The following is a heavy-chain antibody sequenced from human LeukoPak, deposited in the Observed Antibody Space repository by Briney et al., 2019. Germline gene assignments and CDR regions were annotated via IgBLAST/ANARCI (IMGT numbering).Heavy chain of an antibody. CDR1: GGSISSYY. V-gene: IGHV4-59*12. J-gene: IGHJ3*02. CDR3: ARNGYCSGGSCYSNNAFDI. CDR2: IYYSGST. D-gene: IGHD2-15*01. Sequence: SETLSLTCTVSGGSISSYYWNWIRQPPGKGLEWIGYIYYSGSTNYNPSLKSRVTISVDTSKNQFSLKLSSVTAADTAVYYCARNGYCSGGSCYSNNAFDIWGQGTMVTVSS.